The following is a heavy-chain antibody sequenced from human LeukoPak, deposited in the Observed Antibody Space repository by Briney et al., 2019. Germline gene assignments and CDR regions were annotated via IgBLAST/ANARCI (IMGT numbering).Heavy chain of an antibody. V-gene: IGHV4-59*01. D-gene: IGHD3-10*01. CDR2: IYYSGST. J-gene: IGHJ5*02. Sequence: SETLSLTCTVSGGSISSYYWSWIRQPPGKGLEWIGYIYYSGSTNYNPSLKSRVTISVDTSKNQFSLKLSSVTAADTAVYYCARELGYGSGKYNWFDPWGQGTLVTVSS. CDR3: ARELGYGSGKYNWFDP. CDR1: GGSISSYY.